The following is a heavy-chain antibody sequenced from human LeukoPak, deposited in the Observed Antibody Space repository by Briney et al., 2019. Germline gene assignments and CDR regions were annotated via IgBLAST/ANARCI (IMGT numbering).Heavy chain of an antibody. CDR3: AVGYCSGGSCYYH. Sequence: PGGSLRLSCAASGFTVSSNYMSWVRQAPGKGLEWVSVIYSGGSTYYADSVKGRFTISRDNSKKTLYLQMNSLRAEDTAVYYCAVGYCSGGSCYYHWGQGTLVTVSS. CDR1: GFTVSSNY. J-gene: IGHJ4*02. V-gene: IGHV3-66*01. CDR2: IYSGGST. D-gene: IGHD2-15*01.